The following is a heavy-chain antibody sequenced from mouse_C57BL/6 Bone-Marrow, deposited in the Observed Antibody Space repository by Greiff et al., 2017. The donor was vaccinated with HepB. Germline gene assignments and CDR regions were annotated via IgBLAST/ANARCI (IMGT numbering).Heavy chain of an antibody. CDR3: AALYGSPFAY. J-gene: IGHJ3*01. D-gene: IGHD1-1*01. CDR2: ISSGGSYT. Sequence: DVMLVESGGDLVKPGGSLKLSCAASGFTFSSYGMSWVRQTPDKRLEWVATISSGGSYTYYPDSVKGRFTISRDNAKNTLYLQMSSLKSEDTAMYYCAALYGSPFAYWGQGTLVTVSA. CDR1: GFTFSSYG. V-gene: IGHV5-6*02.